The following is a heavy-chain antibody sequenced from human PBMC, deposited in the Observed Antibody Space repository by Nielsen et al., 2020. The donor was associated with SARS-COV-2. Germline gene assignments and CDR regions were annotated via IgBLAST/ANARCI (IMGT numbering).Heavy chain of an antibody. Sequence: GETLKISCTASGFTFGDYAMSWVRQAPGRGLEWVANIKQDGSEKNYVDSVKGRFTISRDNAKNSLYLEMNNLRDEDTAVFYCARPRQKFSSGYPDYWGQGTLVTVSS. V-gene: IGHV3-7*03. D-gene: IGHD6-19*01. J-gene: IGHJ4*02. CDR2: IKQDGSEK. CDR1: GFTFGDYA. CDR3: ARPRQKFSSGYPDY.